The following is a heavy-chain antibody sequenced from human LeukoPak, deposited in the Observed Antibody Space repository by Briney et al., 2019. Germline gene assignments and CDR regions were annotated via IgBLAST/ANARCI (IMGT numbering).Heavy chain of an antibody. CDR3: ARGIPTSA. CDR1: GGSISTSNYY. CDR2: ISYSGST. J-gene: IGHJ5*02. Sequence: SETLSLTCTVSGGSISTSNYYWGWIRQPPGKGLEWIGTISYSGSTNYNPSLKSRVTISVDTSKNQFSLKLSSVTAADTAVYYCARGIPTSAWGQGTLVTVSS. V-gene: IGHV4-39*07. D-gene: IGHD1-26*01.